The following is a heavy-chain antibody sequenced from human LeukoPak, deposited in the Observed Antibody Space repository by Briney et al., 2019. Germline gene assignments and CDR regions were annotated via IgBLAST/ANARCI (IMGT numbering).Heavy chain of an antibody. V-gene: IGHV3-74*01. CDR2: INGDGSST. J-gene: IGHJ4*02. CDR1: GFTFSSYW. Sequence: QTGGSLRLSCAASGFTFSSYWMLWVRQVPGKGLVWVSRINGDGSSTNYADSVKGRFTISRDNAKNTLYLQMNSLRAEDTAVYYCASVGATTYYWGQGTLVTVYS. CDR3: ASVGATTYY. D-gene: IGHD1-26*01.